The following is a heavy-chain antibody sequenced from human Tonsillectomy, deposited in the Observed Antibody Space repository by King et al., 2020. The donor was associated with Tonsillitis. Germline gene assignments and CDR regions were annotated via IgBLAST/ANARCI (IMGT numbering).Heavy chain of an antibody. CDR2: IYYSGST. CDR3: ARTYYYDSSGYYYYYYYGMDV. V-gene: IGHV4-30-4*07. D-gene: IGHD3-22*01. Sequence: QLQESGPGLVKPSPTLSLTCAVSGGSISSGGYSWSWIRQPPGKGLEWIGYIYYSGSTYYNPSLKSRVTISVDTSKNQFSLKLSSVTAADTAVYYCARTYYYDSSGYYYYYYYGMDVWGQGTTVTVSS. CDR1: GGSISSGGYS. J-gene: IGHJ6*02.